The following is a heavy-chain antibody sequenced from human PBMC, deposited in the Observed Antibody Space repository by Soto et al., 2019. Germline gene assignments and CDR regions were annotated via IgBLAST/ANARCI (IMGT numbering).Heavy chain of an antibody. V-gene: IGHV3-21*01. CDR3: AREDSIIIPAVSDF. D-gene: IGHD2-2*01. J-gene: IGHJ4*02. CDR2: ISKSDYT. CDR1: GFAFNNYG. Sequence: GGSLRLSCTVSGFAFNNYGINWVRQAPGKGLEWVSSISKSDYTYYSDSVTGRFTISRDNAKNSVSLQMNTLRVEDTAVYYCAREDSIIIPAVSDFWGQGTLVTVSS.